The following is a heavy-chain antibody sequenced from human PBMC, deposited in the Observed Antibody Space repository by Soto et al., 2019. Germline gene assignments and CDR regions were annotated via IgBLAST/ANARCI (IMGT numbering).Heavy chain of an antibody. V-gene: IGHV4-39*01. CDR1: GGTIRSNDYF. CDR3: ARPPTANLDACEI. J-gene: IGHJ3*02. D-gene: IGHD7-27*01. CDR2: IYYSGST. Sequence: SETLSLTCTVSGGTIRSNDYFWGWIRQPPGKGLEWIGSIYYSGSTYYNPSLKSRVTISADTSKNQFSLKLNSVTAADTAVYYCARPPTANLDACEIWGQGTMVTVS.